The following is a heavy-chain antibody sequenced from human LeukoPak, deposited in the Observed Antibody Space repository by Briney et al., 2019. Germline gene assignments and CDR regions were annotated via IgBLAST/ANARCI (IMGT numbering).Heavy chain of an antibody. V-gene: IGHV3-49*03. CDR2: IRSKAYGGTT. CDR1: GFTFSSYA. Sequence: GGSLRLSCAASGFTFSSYAMSWFCQAPGKGLEWVGFIRSKAYGGTTEYAASVKGRFTISRDDSKSIAYLQMNSLKTEDTAVYYCTRGAPGDYYYYGMDVWGQGTTVTVSS. J-gene: IGHJ6*02. CDR3: TRGAPGDYYYYGMDV.